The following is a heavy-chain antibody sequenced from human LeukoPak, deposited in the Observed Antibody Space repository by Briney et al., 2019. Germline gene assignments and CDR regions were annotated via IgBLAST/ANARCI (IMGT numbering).Heavy chain of an antibody. D-gene: IGHD2-2*01. CDR3: ARVVPAAFYYYYYMDV. CDR1: GGSISSYY. CDR2: IYYSGST. Sequence: SETLSLTCTVSGGSISSYYWSWIRQPPGKGLEWLGYIYYSGSTNYNPSLKSRVTISVDTSQNQFSLKLSSVTAADTAVYYCARVVPAAFYYYYYMDVWGKGTTVTVSS. V-gene: IGHV4-59*01. J-gene: IGHJ6*03.